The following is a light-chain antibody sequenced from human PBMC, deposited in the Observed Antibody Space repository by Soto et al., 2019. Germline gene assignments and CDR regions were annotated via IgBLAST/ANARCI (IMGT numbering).Light chain of an antibody. CDR1: QSVSNSY. J-gene: IGKJ2*01. V-gene: IGKV3-20*01. CDR3: QHYDDSSLYT. CDR2: GVS. Sequence: EIVLTQSPGTLSLSPGERATLSCRASQSVSNSYLVWYQQKLGQAPRLLIYGVSSRATGIPDRFSGSGSGTDFTLTISRLEPEDFAVYYCQHYDDSSLYTFGQGTKLEIK.